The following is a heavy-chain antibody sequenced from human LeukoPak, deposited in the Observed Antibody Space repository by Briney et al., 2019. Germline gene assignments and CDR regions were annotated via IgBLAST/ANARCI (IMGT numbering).Heavy chain of an antibody. CDR3: ARGSRAVAGTYYYYGMDV. CDR2: TYYRSKWYN. Sequence: SQTLSLTCAISGDSVSSNSAAWNWIRQSPSRGLEWLGRTYYRSKWYNDYAVSVKSRTTINPDTSKNQFSLQLNSVTPEDTAVYYCARGSRAVAGTYYYYGMDVWGKGTTVTVSS. D-gene: IGHD6-19*01. V-gene: IGHV6-1*01. J-gene: IGHJ6*04. CDR1: GDSVSSNSAA.